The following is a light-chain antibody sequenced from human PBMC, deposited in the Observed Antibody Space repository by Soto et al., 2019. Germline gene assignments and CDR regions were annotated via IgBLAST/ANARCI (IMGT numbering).Light chain of an antibody. Sequence: TQSPSSLSAAIGDRVTLTCRASQSIKNYLHWYQHKPGQAPRLLIYGATNRATGIPYRFSGSGSGTDFTLTISRLEPEDFAVYYCQQYGSSSITFGQGTRLEIK. CDR1: QSIKNY. CDR3: QQYGSSSIT. J-gene: IGKJ5*01. CDR2: GAT. V-gene: IGKV3-20*01.